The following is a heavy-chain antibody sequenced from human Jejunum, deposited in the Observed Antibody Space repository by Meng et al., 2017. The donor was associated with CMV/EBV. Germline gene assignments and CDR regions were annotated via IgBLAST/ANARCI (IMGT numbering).Heavy chain of an antibody. CDR2: IYHSGST. J-gene: IGHJ4*02. Sequence: VQLEGPGPGWGRPSGTLSLTWAVSGGSMSSTNWWSWVRPPPGKGLEWIGEIYHSGSTNYNPSLKSRVSISVDKSKNQFSLKLSSVTAADTAVYYCARADKVRFDYWGQGTLVTVSS. CDR1: GGSMSSTNW. V-gene: IGHV4-4*02. CDR3: ARADKVRFDY.